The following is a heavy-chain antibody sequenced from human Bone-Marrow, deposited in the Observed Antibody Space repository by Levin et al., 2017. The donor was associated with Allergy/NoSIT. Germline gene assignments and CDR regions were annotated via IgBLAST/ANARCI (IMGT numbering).Heavy chain of an antibody. CDR1: GFKFSDYY. J-gene: IGHJ4*01. V-gene: IGHV3-11*01. D-gene: IGHD1-20*01. CDR3: ARDGGLTGSSYFDP. Sequence: GGSLRLSCAASGFKFSDYYMSWIRQAPGKGLEWISYISNTGETIYYGDSVRGRFTISRDNAKKSLYLEMKNLGADDTAVYYCARDGGLTGSSYFDPWGPGTLVTVSP. CDR2: ISNTGETI.